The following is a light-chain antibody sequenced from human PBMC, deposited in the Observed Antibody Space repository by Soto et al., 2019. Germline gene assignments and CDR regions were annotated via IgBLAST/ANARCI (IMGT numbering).Light chain of an antibody. Sequence: QSVLTQPPSASGTPGQRVTISCSGSSSNIGRNTVNWYQQLPGTAPKLLIYSHNQRPSGVPDRFSGSKSGTSASLAISGLQSEDEDDYYFAAWDDSMNVQLFGGGTKVTVL. J-gene: IGLJ2*01. CDR3: AAWDDSMNVQL. CDR2: SHN. V-gene: IGLV1-44*01. CDR1: SSNIGRNT.